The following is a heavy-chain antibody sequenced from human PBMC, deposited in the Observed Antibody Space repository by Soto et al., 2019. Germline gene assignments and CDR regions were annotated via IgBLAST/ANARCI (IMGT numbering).Heavy chain of an antibody. CDR1: RGTFSSYT. CDR2: IIPILGTA. V-gene: IGHV1-69*08. Sequence: QVQLVQSGAEVKKPGSSVKVSCKASRGTFSSYTISWVRQAAGQGLEWMGRIIPILGTANYAQKFQGRVTMTADKSTSTAYMELSSLRSEDTAAYYCARRGIAVAGRDAFDIWGQGTMVTVSS. CDR3: ARRGIAVAGRDAFDI. J-gene: IGHJ3*02. D-gene: IGHD6-19*01.